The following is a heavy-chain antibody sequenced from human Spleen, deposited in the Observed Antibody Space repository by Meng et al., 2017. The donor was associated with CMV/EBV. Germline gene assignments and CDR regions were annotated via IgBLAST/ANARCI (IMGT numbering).Heavy chain of an antibody. J-gene: IGHJ4*02. Sequence: SDDSPSCSSYFWGGIRQPPGKGLEWSGTVYFTGKTYYNPSLESRLSISLDTSKRQFFLNLTSVTAADTAVYYCGRDPFRYGGEMDDFWGQGTLVTVSS. CDR2: VYFTGKT. V-gene: IGHV4-39*07. CDR1: DDSPSCSSYF. D-gene: IGHD4-23*01. CDR3: GRDPFRYGGEMDDF.